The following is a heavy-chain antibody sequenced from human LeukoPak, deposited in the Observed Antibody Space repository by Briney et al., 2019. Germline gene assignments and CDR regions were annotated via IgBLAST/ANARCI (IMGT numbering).Heavy chain of an antibody. CDR1: GFTFSSYG. CDR3: ARDYYFYMDA. Sequence: GGSLRLSCAASGFTFSSYGMHWVRQAPGKGLEWVAFIRYDGSNKYYADSVKGRFTISRDNSKNTLYLQMNSLRAEDAAVYYCARDYYFYMDAWGKGTTVIVSS. V-gene: IGHV3-30*02. CDR2: IRYDGSNK. J-gene: IGHJ6*03.